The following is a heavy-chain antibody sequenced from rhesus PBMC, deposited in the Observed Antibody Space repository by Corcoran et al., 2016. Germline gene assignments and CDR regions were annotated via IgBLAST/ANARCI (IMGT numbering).Heavy chain of an antibody. J-gene: IGHJ4*01. CDR2: IKTKADVGTA. V-gene: IGHV3-16*01. D-gene: IGHD2-2*01. Sequence: EVQLVESGGGLVQPGGSLRLSCAAYGFTFSNYWMSWVRQAPGKGLDWVGRIKTKADVGTAAYDESVKGRFTISRDDSKNTLDLQMNSLQTEDTAVYYCTRMYCTSTTCYAYYFDYWGQGVLVTVSS. CDR3: TRMYCTSTTCYAYYFDY. CDR1: GFTFSNYW.